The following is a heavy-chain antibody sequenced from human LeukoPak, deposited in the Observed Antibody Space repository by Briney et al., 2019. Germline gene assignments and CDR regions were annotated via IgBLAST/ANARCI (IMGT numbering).Heavy chain of an antibody. CDR2: IYPGDSDT. D-gene: IGHD3-22*01. V-gene: IGHV5-51*01. CDR1: GYSFTSYW. CDR3: ARLPHYYDSSGFPDY. J-gene: IGHJ4*02. Sequence: PGESLKISCKDSGYSFTSYWIGWVRQMPGKGLEWMGIIYPGDSDTRYSPSFQGQVTISADKSISTAYLQWSSLKASDTAMYYCARLPHYYDSSGFPDYWGQGTLVTVSS.